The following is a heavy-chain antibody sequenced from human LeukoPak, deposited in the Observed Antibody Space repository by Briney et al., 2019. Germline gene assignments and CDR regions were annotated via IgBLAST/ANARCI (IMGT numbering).Heavy chain of an antibody. CDR2: INPNSGGT. D-gene: IGHD2-15*01. V-gene: IGHV1-2*04. CDR1: GYTFTGYY. CDR3: ARNYCSGGSCYSDY. Sequence: ASVKVSCKASGYTFTGYYMHWVRQAPGQGLEWMGWINPNSGGTNYAQKFQGWVTMTRDTSISTAYMELSRLRSDDTAVYYCARNYCSGGSCYSDYWGQGTLVTVSS. J-gene: IGHJ4*02.